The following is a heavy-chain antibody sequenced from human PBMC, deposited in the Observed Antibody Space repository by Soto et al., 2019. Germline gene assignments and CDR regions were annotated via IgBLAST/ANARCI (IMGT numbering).Heavy chain of an antibody. D-gene: IGHD5-18*01. V-gene: IGHV4-61*01. CDR2: IYYSGST. CDR1: GGSVISGSYY. CDR3: ARDNSYGAPFDY. Sequence: SETLSLTCTVSGGSVISGSYYWSWIRQPPGKGLEWIGYIYYSGSTNYNPSLKSRVTISVDTSKNQFSLKLSSVTAADTAVYYCARDNSYGAPFDYWGQGTLVTVSS. J-gene: IGHJ4*02.